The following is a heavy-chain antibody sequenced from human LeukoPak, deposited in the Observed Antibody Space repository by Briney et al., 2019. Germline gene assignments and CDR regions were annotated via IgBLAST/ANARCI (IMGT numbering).Heavy chain of an antibody. J-gene: IGHJ4*02. CDR1: GFTFSSYA. V-gene: IGHV3-23*01. CDR2: IGGSGGST. D-gene: IGHD6-6*01. Sequence: PGGSLRLSCAASGFTFSSYAMSWVRQAPGKGLEWVSAIGGSGGSTYYADSVKGRFTISRDNSKNTLYLQMNSLRAEDTAVYYCAKDLEYSSSSDLHYWGQGTLVTVSS. CDR3: AKDLEYSSSSDLHY.